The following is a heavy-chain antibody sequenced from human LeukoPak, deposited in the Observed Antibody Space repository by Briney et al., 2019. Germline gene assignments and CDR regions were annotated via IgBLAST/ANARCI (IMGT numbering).Heavy chain of an antibody. CDR3: ARCYYVSSTGFDP. V-gene: IGHV4-38-2*01. D-gene: IGHD3-22*01. CDR1: GYSIRSGYY. CDR2: ICHSGST. J-gene: IGHJ5*02. Sequence: PSETLSLTCAVSGYSIRSGYYGGWIRRPPGKGLDWIGSICHSGSTCCIPSLTIRVTITLDTSNDHSSLKLTSGSAPDTAVMYCARCYYVSSTGFDPWGQGTLVTVSS.